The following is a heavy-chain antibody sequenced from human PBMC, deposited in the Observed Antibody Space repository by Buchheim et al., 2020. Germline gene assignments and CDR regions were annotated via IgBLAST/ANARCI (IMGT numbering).Heavy chain of an antibody. Sequence: QVQLVQSGAEVKKPGASVKVSCKASGYTFTGYYMHWVRQAPGQGLEWMGWINPNSGGTNYAQKFQGRATMTRDTSISTAYMELGRLRSDDTAVYYCARDPIAVVVVAAGEGWYGMDVWGQGAT. CDR3: ARDPIAVVVVAAGEGWYGMDV. V-gene: IGHV1-2*02. D-gene: IGHD2-15*01. CDR2: INPNSGGT. CDR1: GYTFTGYY. J-gene: IGHJ6*02.